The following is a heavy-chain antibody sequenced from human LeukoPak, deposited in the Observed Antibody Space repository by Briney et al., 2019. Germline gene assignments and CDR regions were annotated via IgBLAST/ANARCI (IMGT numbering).Heavy chain of an antibody. Sequence: NLGESLKISCKGSGYSFTSYWISWVRQMPGKGLEWMGRIDPSDSYTNYSPSFQGHVTISADKSISTAYLQWSRLKASDTAMYYCVRGNNEKYYVWFDPWGQGTLVTVSS. D-gene: IGHD3-10*02. CDR1: GYSFTSYW. V-gene: IGHV5-10-1*01. J-gene: IGHJ5*02. CDR3: VRGNNEKYYVWFDP. CDR2: IDPSDSYT.